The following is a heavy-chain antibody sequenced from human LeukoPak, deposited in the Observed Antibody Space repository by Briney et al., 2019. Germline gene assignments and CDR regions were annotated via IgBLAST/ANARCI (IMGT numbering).Heavy chain of an antibody. J-gene: IGHJ6*02. CDR3: ARNNGMDV. V-gene: IGHV3-7*03. Sequence: GGSLRLSCAAPGFTFSSSAMSWVRQVPGRGPEWVANVNRDGSETYYLDSVKGRFTISKDNAKNSLYLQMNSLRAEDTALYHCARNNGMDVWGQGTTVIVSS. CDR1: GFTFSSSA. CDR2: VNRDGSET.